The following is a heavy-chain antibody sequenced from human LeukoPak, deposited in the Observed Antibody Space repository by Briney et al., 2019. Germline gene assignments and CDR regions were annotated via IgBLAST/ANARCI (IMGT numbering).Heavy chain of an antibody. CDR1: GGSVSGYY. V-gene: IGHV4-59*02. Sequence: SETLSLTCTVSGGSVSGYYWSWIRQPPGKGLEWIGYIYYSGSTNYTPSLESRVTISVDTSKNQFSLKLSSVTAADTALYYCARVYGYYGSGSYYNARRNYYYYYMDVCGKGTTVTISS. CDR3: ARVYGYYGSGSYYNARRNYYYYYMDV. CDR2: IYYSGST. J-gene: IGHJ6*03. D-gene: IGHD3-10*01.